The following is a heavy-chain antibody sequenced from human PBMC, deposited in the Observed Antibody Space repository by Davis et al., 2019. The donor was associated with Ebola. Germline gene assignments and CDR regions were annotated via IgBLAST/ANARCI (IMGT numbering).Heavy chain of an antibody. Sequence: ASVKVSCKASGYTFTSYAMHWVRQAPGQRLEWMGWINAGNGNTKYSQKFQGRVTITRDTSASTAYMELSSLRSEDTAVYYCASLSTSRTGGYYWGQGTLVTVSS. CDR2: INAGNGNT. J-gene: IGHJ4*02. CDR3: ASLSTSRTGGYY. D-gene: IGHD2-2*01. CDR1: GYTFTSYA. V-gene: IGHV1-3*01.